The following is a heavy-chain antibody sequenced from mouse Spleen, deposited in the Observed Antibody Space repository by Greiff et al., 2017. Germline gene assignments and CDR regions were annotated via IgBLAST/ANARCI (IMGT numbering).Heavy chain of an antibody. J-gene: IGHJ4*01. Sequence: EVQLQQSGPELVKPGASVKISCKASGYTFTDYYMNWVKQSHGKSLEWIGDINPNNGGTSYNQKFKGKATLTVDKSSSTAYMELRSLTSEDSAVYYCARGGYYYGRYAMDYWGQGTSVTVSS. V-gene: IGHV1-26*01. D-gene: IGHD1-1*01. CDR3: ARGGYYYGRYAMDY. CDR2: INPNNGGT. CDR1: GYTFTDYY.